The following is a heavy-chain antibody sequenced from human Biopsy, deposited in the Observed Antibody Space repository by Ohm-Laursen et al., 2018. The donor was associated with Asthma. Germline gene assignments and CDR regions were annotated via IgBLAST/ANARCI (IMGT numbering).Heavy chain of an antibody. CDR2: IYSGGGT. J-gene: IGHJ3*02. CDR3: ARAYGGSFFSGSFDI. D-gene: IGHD4-23*01. Sequence: GSLRLSCTASGFAVGRDYMFWVRQAPGKGLEWVSVIYSGGGTYYEDSVQGRVTISRDNSKNTLSLQMNSLRAEDTAVYYCARAYGGSFFSGSFDIWGQGTMVTVSS. V-gene: IGHV3-53*01. CDR1: GFAVGRDY.